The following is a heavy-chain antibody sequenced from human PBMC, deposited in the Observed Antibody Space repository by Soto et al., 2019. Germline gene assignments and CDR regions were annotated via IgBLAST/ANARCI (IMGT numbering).Heavy chain of an antibody. CDR2: IYSGGST. J-gene: IGHJ4*02. CDR3: ARGKAWGPYYFDY. CDR1: GFTVSSNY. Sequence: EVQLVESGGGLVQPGGSLRLSCAASGFTVSSNYMSWVRQAPGKGLEWVSVIYSGGSTYYADSVKGRFTISRHNSKNTLELQMNSLRAEDTAVYYCARGKAWGPYYFDYWGQGTLVTVSS. V-gene: IGHV3-53*04. D-gene: IGHD7-27*01.